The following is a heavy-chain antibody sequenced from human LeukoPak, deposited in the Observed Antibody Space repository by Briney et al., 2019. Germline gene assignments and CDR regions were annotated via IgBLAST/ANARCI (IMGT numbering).Heavy chain of an antibody. J-gene: IGHJ4*02. Sequence: SETLSLTCTVSGGSISSYYWSWIRQPPGKGLEWIGYIYYSGSTNYNPSLKSRVTISVDTSKNQFSLKLSSVTAADTAVYYCARDRSSSGWYYFDYWGQGTLVTVSS. CDR2: IYYSGST. CDR3: ARDRSSSGWYYFDY. V-gene: IGHV4-59*01. D-gene: IGHD6-19*01. CDR1: GGSISSYY.